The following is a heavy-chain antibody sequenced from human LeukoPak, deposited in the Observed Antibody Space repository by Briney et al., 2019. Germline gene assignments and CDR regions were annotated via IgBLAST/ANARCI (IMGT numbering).Heavy chain of an antibody. V-gene: IGHV3-74*01. CDR2: INSDGSST. D-gene: IGHD6-13*01. CDR3: ARAQLVYSSSWYIYYYYGMDV. Sequence: PGGSLRLSCAASGFTFSSYWMHWVRQAPGKGLVWVSRINSDGSSTSYADSVKGRFTISRDNAKNTLYLQMNSLRAEDTAVYYCARAQLVYSSSWYIYYYYGMDVWGQGTTVTVSS. J-gene: IGHJ6*02. CDR1: GFTFSSYW.